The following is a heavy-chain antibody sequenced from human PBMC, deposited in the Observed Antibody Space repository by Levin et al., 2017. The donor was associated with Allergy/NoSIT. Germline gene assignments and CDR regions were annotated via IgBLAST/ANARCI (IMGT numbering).Heavy chain of an antibody. J-gene: IGHJ6*02. CDR1: GYSFTSYW. CDR3: ARHYGDPEGGMDV. V-gene: IGHV5-51*01. CDR2: IYPGDSDT. Sequence: ASVKVSCKGSGYSFTSYWIGWVRQMPGKGLEWMGIIYPGDSDTRYSPSFQGQVTISADKSISTAYLQWSSLKASDTAMYYCARHYGDPEGGMDVWGQGTTVTVSS. D-gene: IGHD4-17*01.